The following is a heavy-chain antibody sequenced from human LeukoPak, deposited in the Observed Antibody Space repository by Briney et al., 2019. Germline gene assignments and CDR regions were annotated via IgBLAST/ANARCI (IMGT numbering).Heavy chain of an antibody. CDR2: ISYDGSNK. Sequence: GGSLRLSCAASGFTFSSYAMHWVRQAPGKGLEWVAVISYDGSNKYYADSVKGRFTISRDNSKNTLYLQMNSLRAEDTAVYYCARDYYYDSSGPTPTIDYWGQGTLVTVSS. V-gene: IGHV3-30*04. J-gene: IGHJ4*02. CDR3: ARDYYYDSSGPTPTIDY. D-gene: IGHD3-22*01. CDR1: GFTFSSYA.